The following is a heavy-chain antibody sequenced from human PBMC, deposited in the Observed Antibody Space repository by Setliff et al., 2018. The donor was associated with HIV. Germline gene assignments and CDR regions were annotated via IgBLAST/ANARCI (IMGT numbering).Heavy chain of an antibody. V-gene: IGHV3-21*01. CDR1: GFTFTDAW. J-gene: IGHJ4*02. Sequence: GGSLRLSCAGSGFTFTDAWLSWVRQAPGKGLEWVSSISSGSSYTYYTDSMKGRFTISRDNAKNSLYLQMNSLGAEDTAVYYCTRGNMVRGVIVRDYFDYWGQGTLVTVSS. CDR2: ISSGSSYT. CDR3: TRGNMVRGVIVRDYFDY. D-gene: IGHD3-10*01.